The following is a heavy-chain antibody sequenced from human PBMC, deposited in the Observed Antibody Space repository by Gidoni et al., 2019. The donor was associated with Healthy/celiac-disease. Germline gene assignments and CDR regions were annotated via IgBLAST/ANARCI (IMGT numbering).Heavy chain of an antibody. J-gene: IGHJ4*02. CDR1: GFTFSNYW. V-gene: IGHV3-7*03. CDR3: ARESRGTGGDY. Sequence: EVQLVASGGGLVQPGGSLRLSCAASGFTFSNYWMSWVRQAPGKGPEWVANIKQDGSGKYYVDSVKGRFTISRDNAKNSLYLQMNSLTAEDTAVYYCARESRGTGGDYWGQGTLVTVSS. CDR2: IKQDGSGK. D-gene: IGHD7-27*01.